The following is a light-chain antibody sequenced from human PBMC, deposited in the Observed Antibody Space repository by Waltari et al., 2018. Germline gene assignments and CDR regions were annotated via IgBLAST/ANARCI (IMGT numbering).Light chain of an antibody. CDR1: QDISNY. V-gene: IGKV1-33*01. CDR2: DVS. J-gene: IGKJ2*01. CDR3: QQYDALPYT. Sequence: DIQMTQSLSSLSASVGDRVTITCQASQDISNYLNWYQQRPGKAPKLLIYDVSNLEPGVPSRFSGSDSGTHFTFTISSLQPEDVATYYCQQYDALPYTFGQGTKLEIK.